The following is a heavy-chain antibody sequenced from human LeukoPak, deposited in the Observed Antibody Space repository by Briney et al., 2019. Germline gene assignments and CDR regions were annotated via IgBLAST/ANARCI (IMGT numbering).Heavy chain of an antibody. J-gene: IGHJ3*01. CDR3: AKWGAGGDFDV. V-gene: IGHV5-10-1*01. CDR2: IDPSDSYT. Sequence: RGESLKIYCKGSGYSFTTYWISWVRQMPGKGLEWMGRIDPSDSYTNYSPPFQGRVTISADTSISTAYLKWSSLKASDTAMYYCAKWGAGGDFDVWGQGTMVTVSS. D-gene: IGHD3-16*01. CDR1: GYSFTTYW.